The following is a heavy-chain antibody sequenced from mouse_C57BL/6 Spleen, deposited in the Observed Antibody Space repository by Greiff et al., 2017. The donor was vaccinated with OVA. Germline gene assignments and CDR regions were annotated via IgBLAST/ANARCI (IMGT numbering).Heavy chain of an antibody. J-gene: IGHJ1*03. D-gene: IGHD2-2*01. CDR3: TRGYDGYFDV. CDR1: GYTFTSYW. Sequence: QVQLQQPGAELVTPGASVKLSCKASGYTFTSYWMHWVKQRPGQGLEWIGEIDPSDSYTNYNQKFKGKSTLTVDKSSSTAYMQLSSLTSEDSAVYYGTRGYDGYFDVWGTGTTVTVSS. CDR2: IDPSDSYT. V-gene: IGHV1-69*01.